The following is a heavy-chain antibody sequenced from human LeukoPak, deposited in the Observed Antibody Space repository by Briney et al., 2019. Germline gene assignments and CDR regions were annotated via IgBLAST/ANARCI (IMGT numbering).Heavy chain of an antibody. V-gene: IGHV3-30*02. J-gene: IGHJ4*02. Sequence: GGSLRLSCAASGFTFSRYGMHWVRQAPGKGLEWVAFIRFDGSNKYYGDSVKGRFTVSRDNSKNTLYLQMNSLRAEDTAVYYCAKDGYDSSGYCFDYWGQGTLVTVSS. D-gene: IGHD3-22*01. CDR2: IRFDGSNK. CDR3: AKDGYDSSGYCFDY. CDR1: GFTFSRYG.